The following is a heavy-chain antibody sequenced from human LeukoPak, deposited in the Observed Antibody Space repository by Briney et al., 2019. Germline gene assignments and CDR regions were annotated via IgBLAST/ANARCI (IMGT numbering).Heavy chain of an antibody. J-gene: IGHJ3*02. CDR1: GFTFRDYD. D-gene: IGHD2-8*01. Sequence: PGGSLRLSCAASGFTFRDYDMHWVRRTPGRGLEWVSAIGIGDDTHYPDSVKGRFTISRENAKNSLYLQMSSLRDGDTAMYYCVRGGIRVSGIDAFDIWGQGTMVTVSS. CDR3: VRGGIRVSGIDAFDI. V-gene: IGHV3-13*01. CDR2: IGIGDDT.